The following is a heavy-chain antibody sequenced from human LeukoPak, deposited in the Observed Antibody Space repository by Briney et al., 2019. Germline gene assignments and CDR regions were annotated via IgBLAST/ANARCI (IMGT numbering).Heavy chain of an antibody. J-gene: IGHJ5*02. CDR3: ANLVSSSWNWFDP. V-gene: IGHV3-23*01. D-gene: IGHD6-13*01. CDR1: GFTFSSYA. Sequence: GGSLRLSCAASGFTFSSYAMSWVRQAPGKGLEWVSAISGSGGSTYYADSVKGRFTISRDDSKNTLYLQMNSLRAEDTAVYYCANLVSSSWNWFDPWGQGTLVTVSS. CDR2: ISGSGGST.